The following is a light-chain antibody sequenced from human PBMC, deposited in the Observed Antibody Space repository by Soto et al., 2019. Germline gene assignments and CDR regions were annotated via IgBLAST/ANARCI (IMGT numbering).Light chain of an antibody. CDR3: QQYDKYST. CDR1: QTISAS. CDR2: DAS. J-gene: IGKJ1*01. V-gene: IGKV1-5*01. Sequence: IQMTQSPSTLSASVGDTVTITCRASQTISASLAWYRQKPGKAPNLLIYDASTLQEGVPSRFSGSGSGTEFTLTVTRLQPDDFATYFCQQYDKYSTFGHGTKVDIK.